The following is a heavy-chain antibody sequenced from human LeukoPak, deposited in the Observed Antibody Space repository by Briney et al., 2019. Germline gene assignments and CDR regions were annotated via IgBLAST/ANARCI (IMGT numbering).Heavy chain of an antibody. CDR2: IYYSGST. CDR1: GGSISSSYYY. D-gene: IGHD5-12*01. Sequence: SSETLSLTCTVSGGSISSSYYYWGWIRQPPGKGLEWIGSIYYSGSTNYNPSLKSRVTISVDTSKNQFSLKLSSVTAADTAVYYCARGGVVATISEANFDYWGQGTLVTVSS. CDR3: ARGGVVATISEANFDY. V-gene: IGHV4-39*07. J-gene: IGHJ4*02.